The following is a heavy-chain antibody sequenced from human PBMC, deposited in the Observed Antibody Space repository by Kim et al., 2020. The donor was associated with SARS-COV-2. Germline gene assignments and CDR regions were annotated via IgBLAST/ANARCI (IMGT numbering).Heavy chain of an antibody. V-gene: IGHV4-39*01. J-gene: IGHJ5*01. Sequence: SETLSLTCLVSGGSISSSSYYWGWMRQPPGKGLEWIASIYYTGSTYYNPSLKSRVTISVDTSKNQFSLKLTSVIAADTAVYYRVRTAYCSSATCYRGWVDSWGQGTLVTVSS. CDR1: GGSISSSSYY. D-gene: IGHD2-2*02. CDR2: IYYTGST. CDR3: VRTAYCSSATCYRGWVDS.